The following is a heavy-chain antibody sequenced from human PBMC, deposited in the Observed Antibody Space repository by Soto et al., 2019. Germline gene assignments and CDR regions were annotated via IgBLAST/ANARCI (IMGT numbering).Heavy chain of an antibody. D-gene: IGHD6-19*01. CDR1: GGSITNDGYY. V-gene: IGHV4-31*03. Sequence: VQLQESGPGLVKPSQTLSLTCTVSGGSITNDGYYWSWIRQPPGQGLEWIAYINYSGSAYYNPSLKIRVTISVDTSNRQFSLRLTSMTAADTAVFYCARSGVAGNNGFDLWGQGTLVTVSS. CDR3: ARSGVAGNNGFDL. J-gene: IGHJ5*02. CDR2: INYSGSA.